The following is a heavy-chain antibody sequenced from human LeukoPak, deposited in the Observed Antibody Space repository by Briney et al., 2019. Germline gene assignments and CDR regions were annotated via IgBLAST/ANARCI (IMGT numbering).Heavy chain of an antibody. CDR2: INPNSGGT. J-gene: IGHJ4*02. D-gene: IGHD2-2*01. CDR1: GYTFTSYY. V-gene: IGHV1-2*02. CDR3: AREEGYCSSTSCHIDY. Sequence: ASVKVSCKASGYTFTSYYMHWVRQAPGQGLEGMGWINPNSGGTNYAQKFQGRVTMTRDTSISTAYMELSRLRSDDTALYYCAREEGYCSSTSCHIDYWGQGTLVTVSS.